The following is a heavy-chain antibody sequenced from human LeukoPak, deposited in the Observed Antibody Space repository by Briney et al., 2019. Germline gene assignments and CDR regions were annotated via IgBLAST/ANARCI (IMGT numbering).Heavy chain of an antibody. Sequence: GGSLRLSCAASGFTSSSYWMSWVRQAPGEGLEWVGNIKQDGSQKYYMDSVKGRVTISRDNAKNSVDLQMNSLRAEDTAVYYCARENDGFDLWGQGTMVTVSS. CDR3: ARENDGFDL. V-gene: IGHV3-7*04. CDR1: GFTSSSYW. CDR2: IKQDGSQK. J-gene: IGHJ3*01.